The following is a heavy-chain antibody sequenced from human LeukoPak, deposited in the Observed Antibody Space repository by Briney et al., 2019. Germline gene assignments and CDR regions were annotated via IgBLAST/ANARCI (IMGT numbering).Heavy chain of an antibody. Sequence: GATVKVSCNASSYTYTSYGISWVRQPPGQGLEWMGWITAYNGNTNDAQKLQGRVTMTTDTSTSTAYMELRSLRSDDTAVYYCARRGEGYSSSWYGFSDYWGQGTLVTVSS. CDR1: SYTYTSYG. D-gene: IGHD6-13*01. J-gene: IGHJ4*02. CDR2: ITAYNGNT. V-gene: IGHV1-18*01. CDR3: ARRGEGYSSSWYGFSDY.